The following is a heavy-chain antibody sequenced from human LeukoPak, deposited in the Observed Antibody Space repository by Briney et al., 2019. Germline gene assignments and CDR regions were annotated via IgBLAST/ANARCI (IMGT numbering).Heavy chain of an antibody. J-gene: IGHJ6*02. CDR3: VRNNAMDV. Sequence: GGSLRLSCAASGFTFSSYWMNWVRQVPGRGPEWVANVNRDGSETYYLDSVKGRFTISRDNAKNSLYLQMNSLRAEDTALYYCVRNNAMDVWGQGTTVIVSS. D-gene: IGHD2-8*01. CDR2: VNRDGSET. V-gene: IGHV3-7*03. CDR1: GFTFSSYW.